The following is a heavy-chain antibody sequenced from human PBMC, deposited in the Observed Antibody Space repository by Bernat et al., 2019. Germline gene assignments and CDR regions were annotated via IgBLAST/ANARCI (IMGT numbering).Heavy chain of an antibody. Sequence: QVQLLQSGAEVKKPGASVKVSCKASGYTFTSYGISWVRQAPGQGLEWIGWISAYNGNTNYAQKLQGRVTMTTDTSTSTAYMELRSLRSEDTDVYYCSRADYDCWSGLIRGWFDPWGQGTLVNVCS. CDR3: SRADYDCWSGLIRGWFDP. V-gene: IGHV1-18*01. CDR2: ISAYNGNT. CDR1: GYTFTSYG. D-gene: IGHD3-3*01. J-gene: IGHJ5*02.